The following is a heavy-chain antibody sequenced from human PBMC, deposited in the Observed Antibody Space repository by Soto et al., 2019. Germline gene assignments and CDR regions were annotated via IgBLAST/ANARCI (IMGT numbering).Heavy chain of an antibody. CDR3: AREKSVVFGIAHPYWYFDL. CDR2: IYYSGST. Sequence: QVQLQESGPGLVKSSQTLSLTCAVSGGSINNGDYYWSWIRQPPGKGLEWIGYIYYSGSTYVNPSLKRRLSMSLDTAKNQFSLKLTSVTAADTAVYYCAREKSVVFGIAHPYWYFDLLGRGTLVTVSS. D-gene: IGHD3-3*01. J-gene: IGHJ2*01. V-gene: IGHV4-30-4*01. CDR1: GGSINNGDYY.